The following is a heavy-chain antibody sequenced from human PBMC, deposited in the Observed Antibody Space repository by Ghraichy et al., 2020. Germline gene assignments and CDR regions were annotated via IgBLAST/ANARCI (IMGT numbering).Heavy chain of an antibody. Sequence: GGSLRLSCAASGFTFSSYSMNWVRQAPGKGLEWVSYISSSSSTIYYADSVKGRFTISRDNAKNSLYLQMNSLRDEDTAVYYCARDPVHYYDSSGYSSNAAFDIWGQGTMVTVSS. CDR1: GFTFSSYS. D-gene: IGHD3-22*01. V-gene: IGHV3-48*02. CDR2: ISSSSSTI. CDR3: ARDPVHYYDSSGYSSNAAFDI. J-gene: IGHJ3*02.